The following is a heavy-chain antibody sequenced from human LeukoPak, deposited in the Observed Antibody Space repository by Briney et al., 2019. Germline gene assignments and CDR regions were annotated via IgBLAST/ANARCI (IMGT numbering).Heavy chain of an antibody. CDR1: GFTFSSYG. D-gene: IGHD1-26*01. J-gene: IGHJ4*02. CDR2: IRYDGSNK. Sequence: GGSLRLSCAASGFTFSSYGMHWVRQAPGKGLEWVAFIRYDGSNKYYADSVKGRFTISRDNSKNTLYLQMNSLRAEDTAVYYCARVARYGGSSSLFGYWGQGTLVTVSS. V-gene: IGHV3-30*02. CDR3: ARVARYGGSSSLFGY.